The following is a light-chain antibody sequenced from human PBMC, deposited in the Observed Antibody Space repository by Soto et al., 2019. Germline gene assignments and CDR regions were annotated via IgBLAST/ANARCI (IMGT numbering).Light chain of an antibody. J-gene: IGKJ5*01. V-gene: IGKV3-20*01. CDR3: QQYGGSPIT. CDR2: GAS. Sequence: IVLTQSPGTLSLSPVELVTLSCRASQSVTTRLAWYQHKPGQAPRLLMSGASSRASGVPVRFSGSGSGTDFTLTISRLEPEDFALYYCQQYGGSPITFGLGTRLEIK. CDR1: QSVTTR.